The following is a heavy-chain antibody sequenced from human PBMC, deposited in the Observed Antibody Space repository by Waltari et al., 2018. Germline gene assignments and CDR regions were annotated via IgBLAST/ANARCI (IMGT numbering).Heavy chain of an antibody. D-gene: IGHD6-19*01. CDR3: AKGRYTSGWPLDY. CDR1: GFTFSNYA. Sequence: EVQLLESGGGLAQPGGSLRLSCAASGFTFSNYAMSWVRQAPGKGLEWVSVTRAGGVRTYNPDSVKGRFTISRDSSKSTLYLQRKSLRVEDTAVYYCAKGRYTSGWPLDYWGQGTLVTVSS. J-gene: IGHJ4*02. CDR2: TRAGGVRT. V-gene: IGHV3-23*01.